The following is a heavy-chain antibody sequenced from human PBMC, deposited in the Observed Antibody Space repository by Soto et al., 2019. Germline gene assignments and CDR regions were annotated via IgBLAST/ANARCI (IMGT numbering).Heavy chain of an antibody. CDR3: ARAPNDYNYHYYGMDV. Sequence: SETLSLTCVVSGGSISSYYWTWIRQPPGKGLECIGYIYYSGNTKYNPSLESRVTISVDMSKNQFSLKLRSVTAADTAVYYCARAPNDYNYHYYGMDVWGQGTTVTVSS. CDR2: IYYSGNT. D-gene: IGHD4-4*01. CDR1: GGSISSYY. J-gene: IGHJ6*02. V-gene: IGHV4-59*01.